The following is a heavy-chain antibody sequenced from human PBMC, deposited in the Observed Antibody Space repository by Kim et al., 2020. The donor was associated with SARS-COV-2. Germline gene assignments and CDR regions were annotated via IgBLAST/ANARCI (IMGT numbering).Heavy chain of an antibody. V-gene: IGHV4-61*01. J-gene: IGHJ3*02. CDR1: GGSVSSGSYY. D-gene: IGHD3-10*01. CDR3: ARTAYYQPLFDI. CDR2: IYYSGST. Sequence: SETLSLTCTVSGGSVSSGSYYWSWIRQPPGKGLEWIGYIYYSGSTNYNPSLKSRVTISVDTSKNQFSLKLSSVTAADTAVYYCARTAYYQPLFDIWGQGTMVTVSS.